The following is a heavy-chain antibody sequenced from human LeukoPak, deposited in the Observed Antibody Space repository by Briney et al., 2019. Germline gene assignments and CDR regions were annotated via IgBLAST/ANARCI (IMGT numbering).Heavy chain of an antibody. J-gene: IGHJ4*02. CDR3: ARSYGYGTNFDY. V-gene: IGHV4-39*01. CDR2: VYSGGST. CDR1: GGSISSSSYY. Sequence: PSETLSLTCTVSGGSISSSSYYGGWIRQPPGKGLEWIGSVYSGGSTSYSPSLKGRVTISVDTSKSQFSLTVTSVTAADTAVYYCARSYGYGTNFDYWGQGTLVTVSS. D-gene: IGHD5-18*01.